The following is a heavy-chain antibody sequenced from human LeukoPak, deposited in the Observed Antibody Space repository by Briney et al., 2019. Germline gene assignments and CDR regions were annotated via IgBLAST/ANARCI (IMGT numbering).Heavy chain of an antibody. CDR1: GYTFTSYG. V-gene: IGHV1-18*01. CDR2: ISAYNGNT. D-gene: IGHD3-10*01. CDR3: ARVSTNYYGPGSYYRYYFDY. J-gene: IGHJ4*02. Sequence: ASVKVSCKASGYTFTSYGISWVRQAPGQGLEWMGWISAYNGNTNYAQKLQGRVTMTTDTSTSTAYMELRSLRSDDTAVYYCARVSTNYYGPGSYYRYYFDYWGQGTLVTVSS.